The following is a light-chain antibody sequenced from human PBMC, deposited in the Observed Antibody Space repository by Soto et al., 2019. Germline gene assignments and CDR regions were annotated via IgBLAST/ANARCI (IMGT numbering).Light chain of an antibody. Sequence: QSALTQPASVSGSPGQSITISCTGTSGDVGSYDLVSWYQHHPGKAPNLMIYEVSKRPSGVSDRFSGSKSGNTASLTISGLHAEDEAHYYCWSYTNSNTFGGLFGGRTKLTLL. V-gene: IGLV2-23*02. CDR1: SGDVGSYDL. CDR2: EVS. J-gene: IGLJ2*01. CDR3: WSYTNSNTFGGL.